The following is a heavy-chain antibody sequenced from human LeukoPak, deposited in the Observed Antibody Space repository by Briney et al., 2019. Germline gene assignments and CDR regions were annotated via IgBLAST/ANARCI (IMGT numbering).Heavy chain of an antibody. J-gene: IGHJ4*02. Sequence: QPGGSLRLSCAVSGFTFSSYSMHWVRQAPGKGLEWVAVISYDGSKEYYADSVKGRFTISRDNSKNTLYLQMNSLRAEDTAMYYCARDAVIESSGTGNYFDYWGQGTLVTVSS. CDR3: ARDAVIESSGTGNYFDY. V-gene: IGHV3-30-3*01. D-gene: IGHD1-1*01. CDR2: ISYDGSKE. CDR1: GFTFSSYS.